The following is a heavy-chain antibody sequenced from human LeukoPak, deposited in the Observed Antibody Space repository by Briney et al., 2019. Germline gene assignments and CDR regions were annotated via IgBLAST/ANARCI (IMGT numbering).Heavy chain of an antibody. CDR2: MNPNSGNT. V-gene: IGHV1-8*01. D-gene: IGHD3-22*01. Sequence: ASVKVSCKASGYTFTSYDINWVRQATGQGLEWMGWMNPNSGNTGYAQKFQGRVTMTRNTSISTAYMELSSLRSEDTAVYYCALLSPDLIVVVPFDYWGQGTLVTVSS. J-gene: IGHJ4*02. CDR1: GYTFTSYD. CDR3: ALLSPDLIVVVPFDY.